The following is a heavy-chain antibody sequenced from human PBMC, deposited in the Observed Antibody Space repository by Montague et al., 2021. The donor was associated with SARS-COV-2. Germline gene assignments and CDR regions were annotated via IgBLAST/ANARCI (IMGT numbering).Heavy chain of an antibody. CDR3: ARGADYDFWSGYLRYKWFNP. CDR1: GRSLSGYY. D-gene: IGHD3-3*01. CDR2: INHSGNT. J-gene: IGHJ5*02. Sequence: SETLSLTCAVYGRSLSGYYWAWIRQTPGKELEWIGEINHSGNTNYNPSLKSRLTISVDTSKKQFSLKLSSVTTADTAVYYCARGADYDFWSGYLRYKWFNPWGLGTPVTVSS. V-gene: IGHV4-34*01.